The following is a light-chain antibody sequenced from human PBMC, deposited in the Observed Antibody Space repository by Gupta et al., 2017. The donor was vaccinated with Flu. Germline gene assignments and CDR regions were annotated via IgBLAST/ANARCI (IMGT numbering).Light chain of an antibody. CDR3: SSYTSSSTYV. CDR1: SNDVGAYNF. J-gene: IGLJ1*01. V-gene: IGLV2-14*01. Sequence: QSALTQPASVSGSPGQSITISCTGTSNDVGAYNFVSWYQQHPGKAPNRMIYEVTNRPSGVSNRFSGSKSGNTASLPISGLQAEDEADYYCSSYTSSSTYVFGTGTKVIVL. CDR2: EVT.